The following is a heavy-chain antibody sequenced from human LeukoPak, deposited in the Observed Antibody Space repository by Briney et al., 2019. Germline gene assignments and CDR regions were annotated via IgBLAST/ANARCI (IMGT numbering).Heavy chain of an antibody. CDR1: GGSFSGYY. CDR2: INHSGST. D-gene: IGHD3-3*01. V-gene: IGHV4-34*01. Sequence: PSETLSLTCAVYGGSFSGYYWSWIRQPPGKGLEWIGEINHSGSTNYNPSLKSRVTISVDTSKNQFSLKLSSVTAADTAVYYCARSYDFWRKYNNWFDPWSQGTLVTVSS. CDR3: ARSYDFWRKYNNWFDP. J-gene: IGHJ5*02.